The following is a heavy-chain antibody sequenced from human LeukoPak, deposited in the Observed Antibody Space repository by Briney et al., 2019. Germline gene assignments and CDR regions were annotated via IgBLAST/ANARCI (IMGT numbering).Heavy chain of an antibody. CDR3: ARPSSGFHF. CDR1: GFIFSDFA. Sequence: GGSLRLSCAASGFIFSDFAMHWDREASGKGLEWVDRIRTKVDSYATTYAASVKGRFTVSRDDSKNTAYLEMNSLKSEDTAVYYCARPSSGFHFWGQGTLVTVSS. CDR2: IRTKVDSYAT. V-gene: IGHV3-73*01. D-gene: IGHD3-22*01. J-gene: IGHJ4*02.